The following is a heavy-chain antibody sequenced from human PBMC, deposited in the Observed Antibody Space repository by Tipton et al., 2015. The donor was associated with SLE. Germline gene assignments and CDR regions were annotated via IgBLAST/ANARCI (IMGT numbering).Heavy chain of an antibody. CDR3: ARGTGMGLDDYGDYSDY. D-gene: IGHD4-17*01. V-gene: IGHV4-59*12. CDR2: IYYSGST. Sequence: TLSLTCTVSGGSISSYYWSWIRQPPGKGLEWIGYIYYSGSTNYNPSLKSRVTISVDTSKNQFSLKLSSVTAADTAVYYRARGTGMGLDDYGDYSDYWGQGTLVTVSS. CDR1: GGSISSYY. J-gene: IGHJ4*02.